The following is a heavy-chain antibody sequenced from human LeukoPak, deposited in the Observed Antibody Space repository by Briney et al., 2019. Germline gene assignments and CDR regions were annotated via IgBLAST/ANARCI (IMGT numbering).Heavy chain of an antibody. CDR2: INHSGST. CDR1: GGSFSGYY. Sequence: SETLSLTCAVYGGSFSGYYWSWIRQPPGKGLEWIGDINHSGSTNYNPSLKSRVTISVDTSKNQFSLKLSSVTAADTAVYYCASLSGYYPPRGYWGQGTLVTVSS. V-gene: IGHV4-34*01. D-gene: IGHD3-22*01. J-gene: IGHJ4*02. CDR3: ASLSGYYPPRGY.